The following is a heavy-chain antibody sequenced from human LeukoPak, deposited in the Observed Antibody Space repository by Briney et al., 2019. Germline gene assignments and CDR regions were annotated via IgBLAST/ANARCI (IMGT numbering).Heavy chain of an antibody. CDR2: ISYDGSNK. J-gene: IGHJ3*02. V-gene: IGHV3-30-3*01. D-gene: IGHD3-10*01. CDR1: GFTFSSYA. CDR3: ARVITMVRGVIRHDAFDI. Sequence: GGSLRLSCAASGFTFSSYAMHWVRQAPGKGVEGVAVISYDGSNKYYADSVKGRFTISRDNSKNTLYLQMNSLRAEDTAVYYCARVITMVRGVIRHDAFDIWGQGTMVTVSS.